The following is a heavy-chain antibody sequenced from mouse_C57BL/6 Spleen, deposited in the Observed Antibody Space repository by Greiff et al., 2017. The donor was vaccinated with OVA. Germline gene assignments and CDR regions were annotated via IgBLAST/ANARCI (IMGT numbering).Heavy chain of an antibody. J-gene: IGHJ2*01. Sequence: VQLQQSGAELVKPGASVKMSCKASGYTFTSYWITWVKQRPGQGLEWIGDIYPGSGSTNYNEKFKSKATLTVDTSSSTAYMQLSSLTSEDSAVYYCAREYGNYLYYFDYWGQGTTLTVSA. CDR1: GYTFTSYW. V-gene: IGHV1-55*01. CDR2: IYPGSGST. D-gene: IGHD2-10*02. CDR3: AREYGNYLYYFDY.